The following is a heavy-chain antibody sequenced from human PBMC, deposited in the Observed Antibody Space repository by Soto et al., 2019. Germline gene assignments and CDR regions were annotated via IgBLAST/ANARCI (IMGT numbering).Heavy chain of an antibody. D-gene: IGHD3-10*01. V-gene: IGHV3-23*01. J-gene: IGHJ6*02. Sequence: EVQLLESGGGLVQPGGSLRLSCAVSGLTFSSFAWSGVRQAPGKGLEGVSAIGGSGGITYYADSVKARFTISRDNSKNTLFLQMNSLRAEDTAVYYCALLGRSGSGRHYYYGMDVWGQGTTVTVSS. CDR1: GLTFSSFA. CDR3: ALLGRSGSGRHYYYGMDV. CDR2: IGGSGGIT.